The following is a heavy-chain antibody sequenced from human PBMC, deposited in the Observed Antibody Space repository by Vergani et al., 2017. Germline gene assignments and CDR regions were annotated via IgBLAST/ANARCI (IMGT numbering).Heavy chain of an antibody. Sequence: QVQLVQSGAAVKKPGASEKVSCTASGYIFKNYYMHWLRLAPGQGFQWMGVVNFVTGAATSPQKFEGRITMTRDTSTATFYKDLSSLKYEDTAIYYCARSIGYXTSGSCRPYYFDLWGQGTLVTVSS. CDR1: GYIFKNYY. V-gene: IGHV1-46*02. CDR3: ARSIGYXTSGSCRPYYFDL. D-gene: IGHD2-15*01. J-gene: IGHJ4*02. CDR2: VNFVTGAA.